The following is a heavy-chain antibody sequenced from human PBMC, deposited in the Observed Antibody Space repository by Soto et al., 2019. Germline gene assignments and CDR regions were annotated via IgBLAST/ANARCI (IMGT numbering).Heavy chain of an antibody. Sequence: EVQLVESGGGLVQPEGSLRLSCVASGFTFSSYWMHWVRQAPGKGLVWVSSISNDGSSIYADPVKGRFTISRDNAKNTLYLQMNSLGAEDTAVYYCARLPNKSPQNWGQGTLVIVSP. CDR3: ARLPNKSPQN. J-gene: IGHJ1*01. V-gene: IGHV3-74*01. CDR2: ISNDGSS. CDR1: GFTFSSYW.